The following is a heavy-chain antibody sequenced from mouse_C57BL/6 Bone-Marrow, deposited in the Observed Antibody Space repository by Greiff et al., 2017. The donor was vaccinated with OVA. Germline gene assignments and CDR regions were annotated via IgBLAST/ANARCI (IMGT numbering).Heavy chain of an antibody. V-gene: IGHV5-9-1*02. J-gene: IGHJ3*01. CDR1: GFTFSSYA. CDR2: ISSGGDYI. CDR3: TRDRYFAWFAY. Sequence: EVKLVESGEGLVKPGGSLKLSCAASGFTFSSYAMSWVRQTPEKRLEWVAYISSGGDYIYYADTVKGRFTISRDTARNTLYLQMSSLKSEDTAMYYCTRDRYFAWFAYWGQGTLVTVSA.